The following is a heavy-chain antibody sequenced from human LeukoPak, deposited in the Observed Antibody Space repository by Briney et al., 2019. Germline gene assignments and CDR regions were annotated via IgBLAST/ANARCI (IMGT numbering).Heavy chain of an antibody. V-gene: IGHV1-69*05. CDR3: ASGEGGYSYGPSLDY. CDR1: GGTFSSYA. D-gene: IGHD5-18*01. J-gene: IGHJ4*02. Sequence: SVKVSCKASGGTFSSYAISWVRQAPGQGLEWMGGIIPIFGTANYAQKFQGRVTSTTDKSTSTAYMELSSLRSEDTAVYYCASGEGGYSYGPSLDYWGQGTLVTVSS. CDR2: IIPIFGTA.